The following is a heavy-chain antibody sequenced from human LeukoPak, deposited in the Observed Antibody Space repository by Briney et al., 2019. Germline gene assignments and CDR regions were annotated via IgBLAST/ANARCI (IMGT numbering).Heavy chain of an antibody. CDR3: ARGPPPMAGRYFDY. CDR2: ISYDGSNK. V-gene: IGHV3-30-3*01. CDR1: GFTFSSYA. Sequence: GGSLRLSCAASGFTFSSYAMHWVRQAPGKGLEWVAVISYDGSNKYNADSVKGRFTISRDNSKNTLYLQMNSLRAEDTAVYYCARGPPPMAGRYFDYWGQGTLVTVSS. J-gene: IGHJ4*02. D-gene: IGHD6-19*01.